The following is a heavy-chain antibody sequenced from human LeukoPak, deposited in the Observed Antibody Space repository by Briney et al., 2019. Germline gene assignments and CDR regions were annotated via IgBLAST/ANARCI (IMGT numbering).Heavy chain of an antibody. V-gene: IGHV3-11*01. CDR1: GFTFSDYY. Sequence: GGSLRLSCAASGFTFSDYYMSWIRQAPGKGLEWASYISSSGSTIYYADSVKGRFTISRDNAKNSLYLQMNSLRAEDTAVYYCASSLDYGSGSYSTPMDVWGQGTTVTVSS. D-gene: IGHD3-10*01. CDR2: ISSSGSTI. J-gene: IGHJ6*02. CDR3: ASSLDYGSGSYSTPMDV.